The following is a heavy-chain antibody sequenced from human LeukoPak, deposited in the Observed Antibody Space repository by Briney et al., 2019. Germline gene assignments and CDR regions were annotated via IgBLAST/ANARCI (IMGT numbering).Heavy chain of an antibody. CDR1: GFTFSSYE. CDR3: AIRYCSGGSCYADY. V-gene: IGHV3-48*03. D-gene: IGHD2-15*01. Sequence: GGSLRLSCAASGFTFSSYEMNWVRQAPGKGLEWVSYISSGGSTIYYADSVKGRFTISRDNAKNSLYLQMNSLRAEDTAVYYCAIRYCSGGSCYADYWGQGTLVTVSS. CDR2: ISSGGSTI. J-gene: IGHJ4*02.